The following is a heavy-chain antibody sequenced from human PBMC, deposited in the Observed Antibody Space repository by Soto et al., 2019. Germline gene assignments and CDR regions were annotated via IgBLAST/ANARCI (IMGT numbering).Heavy chain of an antibody. V-gene: IGHV3-30*18. CDR2: ISYDGSNK. CDR1: GITFSSYG. Sequence: GSLGPPFAASGITFSSYGIPLVRQAPGKGLEWVAVISYDGSNKYYADSVKGRFTTSRDNSKNSLSLQMNSLRAEDTAVYYCAKHKGVGRVTTLGFDYWGQGTLVTVSS. CDR3: AKHKGVGRVTTLGFDY. D-gene: IGHD4-17*01. J-gene: IGHJ4*02.